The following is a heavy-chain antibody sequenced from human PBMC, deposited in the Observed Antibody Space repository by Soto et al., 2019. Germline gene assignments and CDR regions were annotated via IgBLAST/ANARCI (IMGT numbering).Heavy chain of an antibody. CDR2: IYYLGNT. Sequence: SETLSLTYSVSDGNISSGASYWGWIRQPPGQGLEWVGSIYYLGNTYYNSSLGSRVVISVDKSKNQFSLKLSSVTAADTAVYYCPGLYPKGGTVPVLNFWRKGSPVPVSS. J-gene: IGHJ4*02. D-gene: IGHD2-2*02. CDR1: DGNISSGASY. V-gene: IGHV4-39*01. CDR3: PGLYPKGGTVPVLNF.